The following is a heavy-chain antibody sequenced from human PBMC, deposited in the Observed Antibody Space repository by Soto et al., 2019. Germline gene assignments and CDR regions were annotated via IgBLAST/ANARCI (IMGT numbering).Heavy chain of an antibody. CDR1: GFNFITFS. CDR2: ISASSSSI. Sequence: DVQLVESGGGLVKPGGSLRLSCAASGFNFITFSMNWVRQAPGKGLEWVSSISASSSSIYYAESVKGRFTVSRDNAKNSLYLQMNSLTAEDTALYYFVRDSYNREAFDIWGQGKTVTVSS. V-gene: IGHV3-21*01. D-gene: IGHD1-20*01. J-gene: IGHJ3*02. CDR3: VRDSYNREAFDI.